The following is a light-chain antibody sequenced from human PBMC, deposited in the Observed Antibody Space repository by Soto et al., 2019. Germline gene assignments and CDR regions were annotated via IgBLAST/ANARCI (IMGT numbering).Light chain of an antibody. CDR3: QQYTSYSEA. CDR1: QSISTW. V-gene: IGKV1-5*03. J-gene: IGKJ1*01. Sequence: DIQMTQSPSTLSASVGDRVTITCRASQSISTWLAWYQQKPGQAPKLLIYKASTLQTGVPSRFSGSGSGADFTLTISSLQPEDFGTYYCQQYTSYSEAFGQGTKVELK. CDR2: KAS.